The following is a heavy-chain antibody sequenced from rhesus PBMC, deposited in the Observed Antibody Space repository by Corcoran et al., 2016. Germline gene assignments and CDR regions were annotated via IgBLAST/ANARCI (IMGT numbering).Heavy chain of an antibody. D-gene: IGHD5-24*01. CDR3: ARLGTHRFDV. Sequence: QVQLQESGPGIMKPSETLSLTCAVAGGTISRGYYYWSWFRQPPGKGREGIGGIYSNSESTNYNPSLKSRVTISKDTPKNQFSLKLSSVTATDTAVYYCARLGTHRFDVWGPGVLVSVSS. CDR1: GGTISRGYYY. V-gene: IGHV4S12*01. J-gene: IGHJ5-1*01. CDR2: IYSNSEST.